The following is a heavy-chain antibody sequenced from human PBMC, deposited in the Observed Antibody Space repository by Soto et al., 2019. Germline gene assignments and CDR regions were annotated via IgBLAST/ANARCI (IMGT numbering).Heavy chain of an antibody. CDR2: IYYSGGT. CDR1: GGSISSYY. Sequence: SETLSLTCTVSGGSISSYYWSWIRQPPGKGLEWIGYIYYSGGTNYNPSLKSRVTISVDTSKNQFSLKLSSVTAADTAVYYCARGEWELPLYYYGMDVWGQGNTVTVSS. CDR3: ARGEWELPLYYYGMDV. V-gene: IGHV4-59*01. J-gene: IGHJ6*02. D-gene: IGHD1-26*01.